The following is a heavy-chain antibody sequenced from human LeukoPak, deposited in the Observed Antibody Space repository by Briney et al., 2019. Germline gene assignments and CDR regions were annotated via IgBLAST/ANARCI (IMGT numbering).Heavy chain of an antibody. CDR2: INHSGSS. Sequence: SETLSLTCAVSGGSFSGYYWSWIRQPPGKGLEWIGAINHSGSSNYNPSLKSRVIITVDTSKNQFSQKLSSVTAADTAVYYCARMQVMYSSSCGYFDYWGQGTLVTVSS. V-gene: IGHV4-34*01. D-gene: IGHD6-13*01. J-gene: IGHJ4*02. CDR1: GGSFSGYY. CDR3: ARMQVMYSSSCGYFDY.